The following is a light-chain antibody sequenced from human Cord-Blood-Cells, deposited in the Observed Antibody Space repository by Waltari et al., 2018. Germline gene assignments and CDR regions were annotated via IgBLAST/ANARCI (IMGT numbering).Light chain of an antibody. CDR2: AAS. CDR1: QGISSY. J-gene: IGKJ4*01. Sequence: QLTQSPSFLSASVGDRVTITCRASQGISSYLAWYQQKPGKAPKLLIYAASTLQSGVPSRFSGSGSGTEFTLTISSLQPEDVATYYCQQLNSYPLTFGGGTKVEIK. CDR3: QQLNSYPLT. V-gene: IGKV1-9*01.